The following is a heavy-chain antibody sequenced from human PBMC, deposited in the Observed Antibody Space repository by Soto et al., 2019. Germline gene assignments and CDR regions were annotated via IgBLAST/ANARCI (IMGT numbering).Heavy chain of an antibody. D-gene: IGHD6-19*01. J-gene: IGHJ5*02. CDR2: ISYDGSNK. CDR1: GFTFSSYG. V-gene: IGHV3-30*18. Sequence: ESGGGVVQPGRSLRLSCAASGFTFSSYGMHWVRQAPGKGLEWVAVISYDGSNKYYADSVKGRFTISRDNSKNTLYLQMNSLRAEDTAVYYCAKSSSGWYEREYNWFDPWGQGTLVTVSS. CDR3: AKSSSGWYEREYNWFDP.